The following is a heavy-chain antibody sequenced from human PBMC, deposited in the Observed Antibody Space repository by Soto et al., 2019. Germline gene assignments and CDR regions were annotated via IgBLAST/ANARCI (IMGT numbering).Heavy chain of an antibody. J-gene: IGHJ6*01. Sequence: ASVKVSCKASGYTFTSYGISWVRQAPGQGLEWMGWISAYTGNTNYAQKLQGRVTMTTDTSTSTAYMELRSLRPDDTAVYYCAREEVGATGYYYYGMDVWGQGTTVNVSS. CDR1: GYTFTSYG. CDR2: ISAYTGNT. D-gene: IGHD1-26*01. V-gene: IGHV1-18*04. CDR3: AREEVGATGYYYYGMDV.